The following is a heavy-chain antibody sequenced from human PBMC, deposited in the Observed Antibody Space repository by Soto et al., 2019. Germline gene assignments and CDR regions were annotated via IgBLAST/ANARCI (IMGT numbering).Heavy chain of an antibody. Sequence: ASVKVSCKASGYTFTSYDINWVRQATGQGLEWMGWMNPNSGNTGYAQKFQGRVTMTRNTSISTAYMELSSLRSEDTAVYYCARVSGIVVVPAATVANWFDPWGQGTLVTV. CDR1: GYTFTSYD. CDR3: ARVSGIVVVPAATVANWFDP. CDR2: MNPNSGNT. V-gene: IGHV1-8*01. D-gene: IGHD2-2*01. J-gene: IGHJ5*02.